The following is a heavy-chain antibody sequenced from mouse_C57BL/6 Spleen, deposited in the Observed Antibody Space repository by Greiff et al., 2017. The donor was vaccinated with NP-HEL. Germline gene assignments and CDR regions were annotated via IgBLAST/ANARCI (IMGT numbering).Heavy chain of an antibody. Sequence: QVQLQQPGTELVKPGASVKLSCKASGYTFTSYWMHWVKQRPGQGLEWIGNINPSTGGTTYNQKFKAKATLTVDKSSSTAYMQLKSLTSEDSAVYYCAIGDSSGPFAYWGQGTLVTVSA. CDR3: AIGDSSGPFAY. CDR2: INPSTGGT. V-gene: IGHV1-53*01. J-gene: IGHJ3*01. D-gene: IGHD3-2*02. CDR1: GYTFTSYW.